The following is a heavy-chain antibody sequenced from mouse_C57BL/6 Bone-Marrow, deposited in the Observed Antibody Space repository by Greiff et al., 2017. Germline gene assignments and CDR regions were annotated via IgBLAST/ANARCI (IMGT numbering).Heavy chain of an antibody. V-gene: IGHV5-16*01. CDR3: ARGYDDYFDY. CDR1: GFTFSDYY. D-gene: IGHD2-12*01. Sequence: EVQLMESEGGLVQPGSSMKLSCTASGFTFSDYYMAWVRQVPEKGLEWVANINYDGSSTYYLDSLKSRFIISRDNAKNILYLQMSSLKSEDTATXYCARGYDDYFDYWGQGTTLTVSS. J-gene: IGHJ2*01. CDR2: INYDGSST.